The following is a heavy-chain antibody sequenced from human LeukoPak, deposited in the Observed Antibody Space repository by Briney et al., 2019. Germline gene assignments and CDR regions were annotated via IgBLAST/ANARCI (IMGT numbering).Heavy chain of an antibody. CDR3: ARDRSGSYYNDYYYYGMDV. J-gene: IGHJ6*02. V-gene: IGHV6-1*01. CDR1: GDSVSSSSAA. Sequence: SQTLSLTCAISGDSVSSSSAAWNWIRQSPSRGLEWLGRTYYRSKWYNDYAVSVKSRITINPDTSKNQFSLQLNSVTPEDTAVYYCARDRSGSYYNDYYYYGMDVWGQGTTVTVSS. CDR2: TYYRSKWYN. D-gene: IGHD3-10*01.